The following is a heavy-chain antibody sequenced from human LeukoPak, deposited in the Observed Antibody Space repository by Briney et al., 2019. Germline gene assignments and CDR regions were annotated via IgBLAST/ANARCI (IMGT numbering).Heavy chain of an antibody. D-gene: IGHD5-24*01. V-gene: IGHV4-59*08. J-gene: IGHJ4*02. Sequence: SETLSLTCTVSGGSISSYYWSWIRQPPGKGLEWIGYIYYSGSTNYNPSLKSRVTISVDTSKNQFSLKLSSVTAADTAVYYCARLADGYNPTHSDYWGQGTLVTVSS. CDR3: ARLADGYNPTHSDY. CDR2: IYYSGST. CDR1: GGSISSYY.